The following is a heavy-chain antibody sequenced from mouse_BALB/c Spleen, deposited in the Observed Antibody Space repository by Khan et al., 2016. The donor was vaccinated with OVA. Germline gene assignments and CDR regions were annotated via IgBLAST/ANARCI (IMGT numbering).Heavy chain of an antibody. V-gene: IGHV1-4*01. Sequence: VQLQESGAELARPGASVKMSCKASGYTFTSYTIHWIKKRPGQGLEWIGYINPSNGYTNYNQKFNDKATLTTDNSSTTAYLQLSSLTSDDSAVYNCVRDWDWHRSDGWFAFWGQGTLVTVSA. J-gene: IGHJ3*01. CDR1: GYTFTSYT. CDR3: VRDWDWHRSDGWFAF. CDR2: INPSNGYT. D-gene: IGHD4-1*01.